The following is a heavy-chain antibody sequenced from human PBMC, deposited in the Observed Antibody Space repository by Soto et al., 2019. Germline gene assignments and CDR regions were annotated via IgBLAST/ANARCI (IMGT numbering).Heavy chain of an antibody. CDR1: GFSFSDNL. J-gene: IGHJ3*01. CDR2: INPKNGNT. CDR3: ERDILPVGPSANDAFNV. Sequence: QVQLVQSGAEVRKPGASVNISCRASGFSFSDNLINWVRQAPGQSLEWMGWINPKNGNTRYSQTFQGRVTIPRHSSAIIAYVEVSDLTSEDTAVYYCERDILPVGPSANDAFNVWGKGTMVTVAS. V-gene: IGHV1-3*01. D-gene: IGHD2-21*02.